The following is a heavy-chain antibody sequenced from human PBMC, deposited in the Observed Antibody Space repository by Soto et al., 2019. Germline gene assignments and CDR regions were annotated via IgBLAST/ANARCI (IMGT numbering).Heavy chain of an antibody. CDR1: GFTFSSYA. J-gene: IGHJ4*02. Sequence: EVQLLESGGGLVQPGGSLRLSCAASGFTFSSYAMSWVRQSPGKGLEWVSAMSGSGGSTYYADSVKGRFTISRDNSKNTLYLQMNSLRAEDTAVYYCWRRGSPDYWGQGTLVTVSS. CDR2: MSGSGGST. CDR3: WRRGSPDY. D-gene: IGHD1-26*01. V-gene: IGHV3-23*01.